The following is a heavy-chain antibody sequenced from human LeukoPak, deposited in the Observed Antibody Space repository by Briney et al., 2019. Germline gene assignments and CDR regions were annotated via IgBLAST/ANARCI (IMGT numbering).Heavy chain of an antibody. V-gene: IGHV5-10-1*01. CDR2: IDPSVSYT. CDR1: GYSFTSYW. Sequence: GESLKISCKGSGYSFTSYWISWVRQMPGKGLEWMGRIDPSVSYTNYSPSFQGHVTISADKSISTAYLQWSSLKASDTAMYYCARHVSSSNDYWGQGTLVTVSS. CDR3: ARHVSSSNDY. J-gene: IGHJ4*02. D-gene: IGHD6-13*01.